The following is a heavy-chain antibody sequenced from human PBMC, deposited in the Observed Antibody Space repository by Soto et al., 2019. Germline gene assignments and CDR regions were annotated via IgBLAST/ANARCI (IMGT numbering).Heavy chain of an antibody. CDR1: GGSISSYY. V-gene: IGHV4-59*01. CDR3: ARDRGAVAGTHYYYYYGMDV. CDR2: IYYSGST. J-gene: IGHJ6*02. D-gene: IGHD6-19*01. Sequence: QVQLQEPGPGLVKPSETLSLTCTVSGGSISSYYWSWIRQPPGKGLEWIGYIYYSGSTNYNPSLKSRVNLSVDTSKIQFSLKLSSVTAADTAVYYCARDRGAVAGTHYYYYYGMDVWGQGTTVTVSS.